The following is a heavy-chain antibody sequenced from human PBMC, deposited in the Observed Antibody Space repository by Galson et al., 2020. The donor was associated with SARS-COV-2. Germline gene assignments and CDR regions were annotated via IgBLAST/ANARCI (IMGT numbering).Heavy chain of an antibody. V-gene: IGHV1-58*02. J-gene: IGHJ5*02. CDR3: AASIAADNWFDP. Sequence: SVKVSCKASGFTFTSSAMQWVRQARGQRLEWIGWIVVGSGNTNYAQKFQERVTITRDMSTSTAYMELSSLRSEDTAVYYCAASIAADNWFDPWGQGTLVTVSS. CDR2: IVVGSGNT. CDR1: GFTFTSSA. D-gene: IGHD6-6*01.